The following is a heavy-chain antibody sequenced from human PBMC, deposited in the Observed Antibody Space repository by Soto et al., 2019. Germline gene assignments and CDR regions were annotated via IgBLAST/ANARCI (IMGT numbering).Heavy chain of an antibody. Sequence: QAQLVQSGAEVKKPGASVKVSCKASGYTFTGYDINWVRQATGQGLEWMGWMNPNSGNTGYAQNFQGRVTMTRDNSITTAYMELTSLRDDDSAVYYCAGEKVGTTGIDFWGLGTLVTVSS. CDR1: GYTFTGYD. V-gene: IGHV1-8*01. J-gene: IGHJ4*02. CDR2: MNPNSGNT. D-gene: IGHD1-26*01. CDR3: AGEKVGTTGIDF.